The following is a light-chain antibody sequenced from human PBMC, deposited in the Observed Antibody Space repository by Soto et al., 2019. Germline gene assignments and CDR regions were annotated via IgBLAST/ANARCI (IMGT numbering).Light chain of an antibody. CDR3: LQKYFYPLT. V-gene: IGKV1-6*01. Sequence: AIQMTQSPSSLSASVGDRVTITCRASQGIRNDLDWLQQKPGKAPKLLIYAASNLQIGVPARFSGSGSGTDFTLTISSLQPEDFATYYCLQKYFYPLTFGPGTKVDIK. CDR1: QGIRND. J-gene: IGKJ3*01. CDR2: AAS.